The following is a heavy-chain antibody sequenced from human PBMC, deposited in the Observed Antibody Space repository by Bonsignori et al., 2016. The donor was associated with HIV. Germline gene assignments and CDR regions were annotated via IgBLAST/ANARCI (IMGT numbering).Heavy chain of an antibody. J-gene: IGHJ3*02. Sequence: WVRQAPGQGLEWMGWISVYIGNTNYAQRLQGRVTMTTDTSTSTAYMELRSLRSDDTAVYYCARGPFDYGDYDPFDIWGQGTMVTVSS. CDR2: ISVYIGNT. D-gene: IGHD4-17*01. CDR3: ARGPFDYGDYDPFDI. V-gene: IGHV1-18*01.